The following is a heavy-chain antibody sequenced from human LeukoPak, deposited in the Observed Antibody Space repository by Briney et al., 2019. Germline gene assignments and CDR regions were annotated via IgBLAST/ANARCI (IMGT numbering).Heavy chain of an antibody. J-gene: IGHJ4*02. CDR1: GFTFSTYG. CDR2: IWNDASHD. V-gene: IGHV3-33*06. D-gene: IGHD3-10*01. CDR3: AKTYRVRGVPTFDY. Sequence: PGRSLRLSCAASGFTFSTYGMHWVRQAPGKGLEWVAVIWNDASHDNYADSVRGRFTISRDNSKNTLSLQMNSLRAEDTAVYYCAKTYRVRGVPTFDYWGQGTLVTVSS.